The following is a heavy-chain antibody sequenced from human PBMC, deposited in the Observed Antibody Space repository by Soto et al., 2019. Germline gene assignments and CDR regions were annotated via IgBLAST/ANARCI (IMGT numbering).Heavy chain of an antibody. CDR1: GFTFSSYA. J-gene: IGHJ4*02. CDR3: AKDPENCSSTSCYPDY. Sequence: GGSLRLSCAASGFTFSSYAMIWVRQAPGKGLEWVSAISGSGGSTYYADSVKGRFTISRDNSKNTLYLQMNSLRAEDTAVYYCAKDPENCSSTSCYPDYWGQGTLVTVSS. CDR2: ISGSGGST. V-gene: IGHV3-23*01. D-gene: IGHD2-2*01.